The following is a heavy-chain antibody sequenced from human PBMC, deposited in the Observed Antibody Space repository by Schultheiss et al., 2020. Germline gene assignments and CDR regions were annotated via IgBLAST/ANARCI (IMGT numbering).Heavy chain of an antibody. CDR1: GGSISSYY. J-gene: IGHJ4*02. V-gene: IGHV4-59*01. Sequence: SQTLSLTCTVSGGSISSYYWSWIRQPPGKGLEWIGYIYYSGSTNYNPSLKSRVTISVDTSKNQFSLKLSSVTAADTAVYYCAREATYSSSWYAMGPNYFDYWGQGTLVTVSS. D-gene: IGHD6-13*01. CDR3: AREATYSSSWYAMGPNYFDY. CDR2: IYYSGST.